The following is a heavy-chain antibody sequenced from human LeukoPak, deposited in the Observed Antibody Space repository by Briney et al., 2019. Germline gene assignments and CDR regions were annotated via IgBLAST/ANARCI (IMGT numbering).Heavy chain of an antibody. J-gene: IGHJ4*02. CDR3: AKDYGYSSSWYDY. CDR2: ISWSSASV. V-gene: IGHV3-9*01. Sequence: SLRLSCEASGFTFDDYGMHWVRQAPGKGLEWVSTISWSSASVVYVDSVKGRFTISRDNAKKTLYLQMNSLRPEDTALYYCAKDYGYSSSWYDYWGQGTLVTVSS. CDR1: GFTFDDYG. D-gene: IGHD6-13*01.